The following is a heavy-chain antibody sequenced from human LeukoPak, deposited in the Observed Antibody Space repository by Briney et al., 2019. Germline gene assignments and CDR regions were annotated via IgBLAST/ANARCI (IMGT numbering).Heavy chain of an antibody. V-gene: IGHV4-59*01. CDR1: GGSISSYY. CDR3: ARGVTMVRGAFDY. CDR2: IYYSGST. D-gene: IGHD3-10*01. Sequence: SETLSLTCTVSGGSISSYYWSWIRQPPGKGLECIGYIYYSGSTNYNPSLKSRVTISVDTSKNQFSLKLSSVTAADTAVYYCARGVTMVRGAFDYWGQGTLVTVS. J-gene: IGHJ4*02.